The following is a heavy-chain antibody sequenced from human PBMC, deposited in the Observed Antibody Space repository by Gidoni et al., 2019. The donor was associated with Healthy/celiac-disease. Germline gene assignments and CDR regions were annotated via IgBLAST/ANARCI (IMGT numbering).Heavy chain of an antibody. V-gene: IGHV3-23*01. Sequence: EVQLLESGGGLVQPGGSLRLSCAASGFTFSSYAMSWVRQAPGKGLEWVSAISGGGGSTYYADSVKGRFTISRDNSKNTLYLQMNSLRAEDTAVYYCAKGIAAAAPYYYGMDVWGQGTTVTVSS. J-gene: IGHJ6*02. D-gene: IGHD6-13*01. CDR3: AKGIAAAAPYYYGMDV. CDR2: ISGGGGST. CDR1: GFTFSSYA.